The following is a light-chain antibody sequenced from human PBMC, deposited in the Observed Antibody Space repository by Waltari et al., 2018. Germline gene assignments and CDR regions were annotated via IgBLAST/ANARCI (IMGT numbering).Light chain of an antibody. J-gene: IGLJ3*02. CDR1: GIDVGDFHS. Sequence: QSALTQPRSVSGSPAQSVTISCTGTGIDVGDFHSVPWYQQHPGNAPKLVIFDVTKRPSGVPDRFSGSKSGTSASLTVSGLQAEDEADYYCCSYAGIWVFGGGTKLTVL. V-gene: IGLV2-11*01. CDR3: CSYAGIWV. CDR2: DVT.